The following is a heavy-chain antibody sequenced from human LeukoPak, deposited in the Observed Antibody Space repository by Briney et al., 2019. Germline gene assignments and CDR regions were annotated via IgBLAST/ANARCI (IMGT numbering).Heavy chain of an antibody. CDR1: GDSISSCDYY. CDR3: ARAKYSSGWYLDY. CDR2: IHYSGST. J-gene: IGHJ4*02. Sequence: PSETLSLTCTVSGDSISSCDYYWTWLRQHPGKGLEWIGYIHYSGSTYYNPFLKSRVTISVDTSKKQFSLEVSSVTAADTAVYYCARAKYSSGWYLDYWGQGTLVTVSS. V-gene: IGHV4-31*03. D-gene: IGHD6-19*01.